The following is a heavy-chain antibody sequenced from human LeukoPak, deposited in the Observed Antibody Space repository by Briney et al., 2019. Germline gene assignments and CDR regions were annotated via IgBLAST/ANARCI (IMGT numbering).Heavy chain of an antibody. CDR3: ARDLKGGVDAFDI. D-gene: IGHD3-16*01. Sequence: GGSLRLSRAPSRFIFSSYAMHWVRQALGKGLEGVAGISYDGSNKYYADSVKGRFTISRDNSKNTLYLQMNSLRAEDTAVYYYARDLKGGVDAFDIWGQGTMVSVSS. V-gene: IGHV3-30*04. CDR2: ISYDGSNK. J-gene: IGHJ3*02. CDR1: RFIFSSYA.